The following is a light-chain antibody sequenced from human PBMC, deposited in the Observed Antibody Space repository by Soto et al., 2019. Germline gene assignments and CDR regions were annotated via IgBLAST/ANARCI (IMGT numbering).Light chain of an antibody. J-gene: IGKJ2*01. CDR1: QSITRW. CDR2: DAT. V-gene: IGKV1-5*01. Sequence: DIQMTQSPSTLSASVGERVTITCRADQSITRWLAWFQQKPGKAPSLLIYDATNLQPGVPSRFSGSGSLTEFTLTISSLQPDDFATYYCQQYNGYSHSFGQGTRVEIK. CDR3: QQYNGYSHS.